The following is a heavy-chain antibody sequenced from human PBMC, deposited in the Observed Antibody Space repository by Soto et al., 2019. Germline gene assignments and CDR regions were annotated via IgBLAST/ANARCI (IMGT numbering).Heavy chain of an antibody. Sequence: SETLSRTCTVSGGSISSSSYYWGGIRQPPGKGLECIGSIYYIGSTYYNPSLKRRVTISVDTSKHHFSLKLSSVTAADTAVYYCARHNRPGSRSNWFDPWGQGNLVTVSS. CDR2: IYYIGST. D-gene: IGHD6-6*01. V-gene: IGHV4-39*01. CDR1: GGSISSSSYY. J-gene: IGHJ5*02. CDR3: ARHNRPGSRSNWFDP.